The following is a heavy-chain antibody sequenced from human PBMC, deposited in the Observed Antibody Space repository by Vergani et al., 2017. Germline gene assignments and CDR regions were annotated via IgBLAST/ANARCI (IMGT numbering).Heavy chain of an antibody. CDR3: ARGDDILTGPVGGVAFDI. CDR1: GGSISSYY. Sequence: QVQLQESGPGLVKPSETLSLTCTVSGGSISSYYWSWIRQPPGKGLEWIGYIYYSGSTNYNPSLKSRVTISVDTSKNQFSLKLSSVTAADTAVYYCARGDDILTGPVGGVAFDIWGQGTMVTVSS. CDR2: IYYSGST. V-gene: IGHV4-59*01. J-gene: IGHJ3*02. D-gene: IGHD3-9*01.